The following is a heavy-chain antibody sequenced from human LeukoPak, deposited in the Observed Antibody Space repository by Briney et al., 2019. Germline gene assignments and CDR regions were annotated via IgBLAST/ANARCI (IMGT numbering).Heavy chain of an antibody. CDR2: ISAYNGNT. CDR1: GYTFTSYG. D-gene: IGHD6-19*01. V-gene: IGHV1-18*01. J-gene: IGHJ4*02. Sequence: ASVKVSCKASGYTFTSYGISWVRQAPGQGLEWMGWISAYNGNTNYAQKLQGRVTMTTDTSTSTAYMELRSLRSDDTAVYYCARGVKVAGFVVGHDSWGQGTLVTVSS. CDR3: ARGVKVAGFVVGHDS.